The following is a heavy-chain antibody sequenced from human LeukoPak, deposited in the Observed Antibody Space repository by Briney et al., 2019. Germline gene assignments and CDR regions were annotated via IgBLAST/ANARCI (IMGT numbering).Heavy chain of an antibody. CDR1: GFTFSSYW. CDR2: IKSDGSDT. D-gene: IGHD3-10*01. J-gene: IGHJ4*02. CDR3: VNYGWGRPA. V-gene: IGHV3-74*01. Sequence: GGSLRLSCAASGFTFSSYWMHWVRQAPGKGLVWVSRIKSDGSDTNYADSVNGRFTISRDNAKNMLYLQMNSLRAEATAVYYCVNYGWGRPAWGQGTLVTVSS.